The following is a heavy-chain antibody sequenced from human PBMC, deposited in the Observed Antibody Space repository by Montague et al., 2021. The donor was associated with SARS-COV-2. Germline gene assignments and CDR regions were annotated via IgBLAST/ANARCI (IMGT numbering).Heavy chain of an antibody. J-gene: IGHJ4*02. CDR2: IYCSGST. Sequence: SETLSLTCTVSGGSISSSSYYLGWIRQPPGKGLEWIGSIYCSGSTYYNPSLKSRVTISVDTSKNQLSLKLSSVTAADTAVYYCARHYYGSGSYYLGEFDYWGQGTLVTVSS. V-gene: IGHV4-39*01. CDR1: GGSISSSSYY. CDR3: ARHYYGSGSYYLGEFDY. D-gene: IGHD3-10*01.